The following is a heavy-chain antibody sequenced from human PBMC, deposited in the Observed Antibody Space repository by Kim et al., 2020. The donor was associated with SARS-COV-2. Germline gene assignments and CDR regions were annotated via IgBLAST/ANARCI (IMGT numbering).Heavy chain of an antibody. D-gene: IGHD2-15*01. CDR1: GFTFSSYA. J-gene: IGHJ4*02. CDR3: ARDLVVVAATPLDY. V-gene: IGHV3-30-3*01. CDR2: ISYDGSNK. Sequence: GGSLRLSCAASGFTFSSYAMHWVRQAPGKGLEWVAVISYDGSNKYYADSVKGRFTISRDNSKNTLYLQMNSLRAEDTAVYYCARDLVVVAATPLDYWGQGTLVTVPS.